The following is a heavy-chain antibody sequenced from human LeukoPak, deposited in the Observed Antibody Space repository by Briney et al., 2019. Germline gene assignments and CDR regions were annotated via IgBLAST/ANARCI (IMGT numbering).Heavy chain of an antibody. Sequence: PGGSLRLSCAASGFTLRSYTVTWVRQAPGKGLEWVSSISSTSAYIYYAESVKGRFSISRDNVDNVVHLQMSSLRNEDTAFYYCARVAVAGPTGWFDSWGQGTLVTVSS. CDR1: GFTLRSYT. CDR2: ISSTSAYI. D-gene: IGHD6-19*01. CDR3: ARVAVAGPTGWFDS. V-gene: IGHV3-21*01. J-gene: IGHJ5*01.